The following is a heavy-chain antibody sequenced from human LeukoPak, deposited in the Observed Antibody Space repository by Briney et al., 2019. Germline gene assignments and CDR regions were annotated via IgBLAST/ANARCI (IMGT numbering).Heavy chain of an antibody. Sequence: GGSLRLSCAASGFTFSNYVMSWVRQAPGKGLEWVSVIYSGGSTYYADSVKGRFTISRDNSKNTLYLQMNSLRAEDTAVYYCAKRGITMIVVVPWGQGTLVTVSS. CDR3: AKRGITMIVVVP. D-gene: IGHD3-22*01. V-gene: IGHV3-66*04. CDR1: GFTFSNYV. CDR2: IYSGGST. J-gene: IGHJ4*02.